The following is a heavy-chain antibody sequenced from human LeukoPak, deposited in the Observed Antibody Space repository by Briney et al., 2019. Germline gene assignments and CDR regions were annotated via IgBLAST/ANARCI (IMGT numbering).Heavy chain of an antibody. CDR2: MSYSGST. CDR3: ARAVAAAGRIDS. J-gene: IGHJ4*02. Sequence: WETLSLTCSVSGGSISSHYRSWIRQPPGKRLEWIGYMSYSGSTNYNPSLESRVTISVGTSNNHILLHLISLSGTDTAVNYCARAVAAAGRIDSWGQGTLVTVSS. CDR1: GGSISSHY. V-gene: IGHV4-59*11. D-gene: IGHD6-13*01.